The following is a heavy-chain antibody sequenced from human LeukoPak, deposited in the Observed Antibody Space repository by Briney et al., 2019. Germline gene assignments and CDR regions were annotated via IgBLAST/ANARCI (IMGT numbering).Heavy chain of an antibody. D-gene: IGHD3-16*01. J-gene: IGHJ4*02. Sequence: SETLSLTCAVYGGSFSGYYWSWIRQPPGKGLEWIGEINHSGSTNYNPSLQSRVTISIDKSKNQFSLRLSSVTAADTAFYYCARRGGFFDFWGQGTLVTVSS. CDR3: ARRGGFFDF. CDR1: GGSFSGYY. V-gene: IGHV4-34*01. CDR2: INHSGST.